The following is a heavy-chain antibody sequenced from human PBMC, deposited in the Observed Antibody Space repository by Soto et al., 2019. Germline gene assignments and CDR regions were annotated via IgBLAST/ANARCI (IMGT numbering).Heavy chain of an antibody. J-gene: IGHJ4*02. D-gene: IGHD3-22*01. CDR1: GYTFTSYA. CDR3: ARDLPYYYDSSGYSYVRFDY. V-gene: IGHV1-3*01. Sequence: QVQLVQSGAEVKKPGASVKVSCKASGYTFTSYAMHWVRQAPGQRLEWMGWINAGNGNTKYSQKLQGRVTMTTDTSTSTAYMELRSLRSDDTAVYYCARDLPYYYDSSGYSYVRFDYWGQGTLVTVSS. CDR2: INAGNGNT.